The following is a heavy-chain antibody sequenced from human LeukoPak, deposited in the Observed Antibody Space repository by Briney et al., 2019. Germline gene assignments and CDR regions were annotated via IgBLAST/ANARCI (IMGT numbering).Heavy chain of an antibody. D-gene: IGHD1-26*01. Sequence: GGSLRLSCAASGFTFSSYAMSWVRQAPGKGLEWVSAISGSGGSTYYADSVKGRFTISRDNSKNTLYLQMNSLGAEDTAVYYCATWGWELLPGDTALDYWGQGTLVTVSS. J-gene: IGHJ4*02. CDR3: ATWGWELLPGDTALDY. CDR2: ISGSGGST. V-gene: IGHV3-23*01. CDR1: GFTFSSYA.